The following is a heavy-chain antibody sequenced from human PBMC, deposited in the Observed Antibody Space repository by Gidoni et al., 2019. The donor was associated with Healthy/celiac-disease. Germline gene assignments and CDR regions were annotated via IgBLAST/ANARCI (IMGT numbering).Heavy chain of an antibody. CDR2: IYYSGST. CDR3: ARAPTEYYYYGMDG. D-gene: IGHD1-26*01. J-gene: IGHJ6*02. V-gene: IGHV4-31*03. Sequence: QVQLQESGPGLVKPSQTLSLTCTVSDGSISSGGDYWSWIRQHPGKGLEWIGYIYYSGSTYYNPSLKSRVTISVDTSKNQFSLKLSSVTAADTAVYYCARAPTEYYYYGMDGWGQGTTVTVSS. CDR1: DGSISSGGDY.